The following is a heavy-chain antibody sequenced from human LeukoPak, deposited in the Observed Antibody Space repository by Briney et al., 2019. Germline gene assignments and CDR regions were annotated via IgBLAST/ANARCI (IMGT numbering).Heavy chain of an antibody. V-gene: IGHV4-59*01. CDR2: IFYSGNT. D-gene: IGHD3-16*01. Sequence: SETLSLTCTVSGGSMTSYYWNWIRQPPGKGLEWIGHIFYSGNTNYNPSLGSRVTISEDTSRNQFSLKLNSLTAADTAVYFCARGLAGRDAFDIWGQGTMVTVSS. CDR1: GGSMTSYY. CDR3: ARGLAGRDAFDI. J-gene: IGHJ3*02.